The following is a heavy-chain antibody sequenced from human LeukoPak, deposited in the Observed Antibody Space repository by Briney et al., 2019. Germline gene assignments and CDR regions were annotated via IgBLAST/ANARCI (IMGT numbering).Heavy chain of an antibody. V-gene: IGHV1-69*13. CDR1: GGTFSSYA. CDR2: IIPIFGTA. J-gene: IGHJ1*01. Sequence: SVKVSCNTSGGTFSSYAISWVRQAPGQGLEGMGGIIPIFGTANYAQKFQGRVTITADESTSTAYMELSSLRSEDTAVYYCARSGSGWSTGYFQHWGQGTLVTVSS. CDR3: ARSGSGWSTGYFQH. D-gene: IGHD6-19*01.